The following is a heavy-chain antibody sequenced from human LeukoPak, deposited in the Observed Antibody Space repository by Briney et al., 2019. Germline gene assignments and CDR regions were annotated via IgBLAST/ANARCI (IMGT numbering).Heavy chain of an antibody. J-gene: IGHJ5*02. Sequence: SVKVSCKASGGTFSSYAISWVRQAPGQGLEWMGGIIPIFGTANYAQKFQGRVTITADKSTSTAYMELSSLRSEDTAVYYCARVPFLEWSSLENWFDPWGQGTLVAVSS. V-gene: IGHV1-69*06. CDR3: ARVPFLEWSSLENWFDP. CDR1: GGTFSSYA. D-gene: IGHD3-3*02. CDR2: IIPIFGTA.